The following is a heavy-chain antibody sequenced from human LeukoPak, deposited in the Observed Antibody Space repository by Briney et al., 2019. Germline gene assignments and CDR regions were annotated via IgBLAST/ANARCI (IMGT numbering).Heavy chain of an antibody. CDR1: GGSISGDYY. V-gene: IGHV4-30-4*01. J-gene: IGHJ4*02. D-gene: IGHD5-18*01. Sequence: PSQTLSLTCTVSGGSISGDYYWSWIRQPPGKGLEWIGYIYYSGSTNYNPSLKSRVTISVDTSKNQFSLKLSSVTAADTAVYYCALLRDTAMVILDYWGQGTLVTVSS. CDR3: ALLRDTAMVILDY. CDR2: IYYSGST.